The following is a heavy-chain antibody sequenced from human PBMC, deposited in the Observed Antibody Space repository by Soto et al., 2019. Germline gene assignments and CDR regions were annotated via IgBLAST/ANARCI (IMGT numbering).Heavy chain of an antibody. CDR1: GYSFTSYW. CDR3: ASYPSIVVVPAAPLDAFDI. V-gene: IGHV5-10-1*01. CDR2: IDPSDSYT. Sequence: GESLKISCKGSGYSFTSYWISWVRQMPGKGLEWMGRIDPSDSYTNYSPSFQGHVTISAGKSISTAYLQWSSLKASDTAMYYCASYPSIVVVPAAPLDAFDIWGQGTMVTVSS. D-gene: IGHD2-2*01. J-gene: IGHJ3*02.